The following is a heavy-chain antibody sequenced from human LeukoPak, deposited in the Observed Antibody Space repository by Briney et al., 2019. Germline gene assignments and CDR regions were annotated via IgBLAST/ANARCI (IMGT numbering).Heavy chain of an antibody. Sequence: GRSLRLSCAASGFTFSSYGMHWVRQAPGKGLEWVAVISYDGSNKYYADSVKGRFTISRDNSKNTLYLQKNSLRAEDTAVYYCAKVGIAARPEGYYFDYWGQGTLVTVSS. CDR3: AKVGIAARPEGYYFDY. CDR1: GFTFSSYG. CDR2: ISYDGSNK. V-gene: IGHV3-30*18. J-gene: IGHJ4*02. D-gene: IGHD6-6*01.